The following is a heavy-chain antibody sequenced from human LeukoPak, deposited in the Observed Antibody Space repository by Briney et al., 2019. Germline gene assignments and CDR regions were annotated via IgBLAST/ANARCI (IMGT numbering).Heavy chain of an antibody. CDR2: INHSGST. J-gene: IGHJ5*02. CDR1: GGSFSGYY. Sequence: SETLSLTCAVYGGSFSGYYRSWIRQPPGKGLEWIGEINHSGSTNYNPSLKSRVTISVDTSKNQFSLKLSSVTAADTAVYYCARDRASGGTSRGFDPWGQGTLVTVSS. V-gene: IGHV4-34*01. CDR3: ARDRASGGTSRGFDP. D-gene: IGHD2-2*01.